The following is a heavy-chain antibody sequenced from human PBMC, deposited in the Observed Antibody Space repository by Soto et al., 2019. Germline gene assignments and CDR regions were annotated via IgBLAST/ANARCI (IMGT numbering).Heavy chain of an antibody. CDR2: IYYSGST. CDR1: GGSISSYY. V-gene: IGHV4-59*01. CDR3: ARDLVYGMFL. Sequence: SETLSLTCTVSGGSISSYYWSWIRQPPGKGLEWIGYIYYSGSTNYNPSLKSRVPISVDTSKHPFSLKLSSVTPADPAVYYCARDLVYGMFLCGQPPTVTVSS. J-gene: IGHJ6*02.